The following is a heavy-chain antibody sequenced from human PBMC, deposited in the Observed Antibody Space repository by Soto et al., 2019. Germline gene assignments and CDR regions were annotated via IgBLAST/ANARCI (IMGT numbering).Heavy chain of an antibody. CDR1: GFTFSSYW. CDR2: ISSAGNKK. V-gene: IGHV3-30*18. D-gene: IGHD6-13*01. CDR3: AKDRGLAAYFDS. J-gene: IGHJ4*02. Sequence: GGSLRLSCAASGFTFSSYWMSWVRQAPGKGLEWVANISSAGNKKFYVDSVTGRFTISRDNSKNTLYLQMSSLRVEDTAVYYCAKDRGLAAYFDSWGQGTQVTVSS.